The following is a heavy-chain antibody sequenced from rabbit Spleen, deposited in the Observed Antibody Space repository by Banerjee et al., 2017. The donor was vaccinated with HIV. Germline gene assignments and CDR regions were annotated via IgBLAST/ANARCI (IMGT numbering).Heavy chain of an antibody. V-gene: IGHV1S45*01. Sequence: QEQLEESGGDLVKPEGSLTLTCTASGFSFSSDYMCWVRQAPGKGLEWVACIATRNIPYTYYANWVNGRFTITKTSSTTVTLQMTSLTAADTATYFCARDVGDGDWAFDLWGPGTLVTVS. CDR2: IATRNIPYT. J-gene: IGHJ4*01. CDR1: GFSFSSDY. CDR3: ARDVGDGDWAFDL. D-gene: IGHD2-1*01.